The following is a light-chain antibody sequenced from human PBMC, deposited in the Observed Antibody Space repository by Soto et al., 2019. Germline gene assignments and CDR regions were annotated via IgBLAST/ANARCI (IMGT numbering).Light chain of an antibody. Sequence: EIAMTQSPDTLSVSPWEGATLSCRVSQSIRSNLAWYQQRPGQAPRLLIFGASIRATGIPARFSGSGSGTEFTLTIGSLQPEDCALYYCQQYNNWPGTFGQGTKVDIK. CDR2: GAS. CDR3: QQYNNWPGT. J-gene: IGKJ1*01. CDR1: QSIRSN. V-gene: IGKV3-15*01.